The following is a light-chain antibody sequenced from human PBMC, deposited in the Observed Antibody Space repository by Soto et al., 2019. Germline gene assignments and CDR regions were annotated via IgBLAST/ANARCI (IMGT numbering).Light chain of an antibody. V-gene: IGLV3-1*01. CDR1: KLGTKY. J-gene: IGLJ1*01. Sequence: SSELTQPPSVSVSPGQTASITCSGEKLGTKYVAWYQQKAGQSPVVVIYQDARRPSGIPERFSGSNSGNTATLTISGTQAMDEADYYCQAWDSNTYVFGTGTKLTVL. CDR2: QDA. CDR3: QAWDSNTYV.